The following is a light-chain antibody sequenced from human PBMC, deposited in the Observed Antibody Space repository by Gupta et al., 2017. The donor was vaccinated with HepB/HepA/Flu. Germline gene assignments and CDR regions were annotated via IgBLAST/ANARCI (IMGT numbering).Light chain of an antibody. CDR2: DTS. CDR3: QQYDNVPCS. V-gene: IGKV1-33*01. CDR1: QDITNS. Sequence: DIQMTQSPSSLSASVGDRVTITCQASQDITNSLNWYQQKPGKAPKLLIYDTSNLETGVPSRFSGRGSVTDFTFTISSLQPEDIATYYCQQYDNVPCSFGQGTKLEI. J-gene: IGKJ2*04.